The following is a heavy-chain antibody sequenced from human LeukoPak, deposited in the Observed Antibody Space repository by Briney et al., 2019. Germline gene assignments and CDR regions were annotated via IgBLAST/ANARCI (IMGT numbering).Heavy chain of an antibody. J-gene: IGHJ5*02. Sequence: ASVKVSCKASGGTFSSYAISWVRQAPGQGLEWMGGIIPIFGTANYAQRFQGRVTITTDESTSTAYMELSSLRSEDTAVYYCARGSWYLREPFDPWGQGTLVTVSS. CDR2: IIPIFGTA. D-gene: IGHD6-13*01. CDR1: GGTFSSYA. CDR3: ARGSWYLREPFDP. V-gene: IGHV1-69*05.